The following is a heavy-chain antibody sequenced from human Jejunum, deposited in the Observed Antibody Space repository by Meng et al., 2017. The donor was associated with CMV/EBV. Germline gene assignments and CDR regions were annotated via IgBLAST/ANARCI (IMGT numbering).Heavy chain of an antibody. CDR2: ISGSGGST. CDR3: AKVVGYDFWRPNWFDP. V-gene: IGHV3-23*01. Sequence: TVSSYAMSWVRQAPGKGLEWVSAISGSGGSTYYADSVEGRFTISRDNSKNTLYLQMNSLRAEDTAVYYCAKVVGYDFWRPNWFDPWGQGTRVTVSS. D-gene: IGHD3-3*01. J-gene: IGHJ5*02. CDR1: TVSSYA.